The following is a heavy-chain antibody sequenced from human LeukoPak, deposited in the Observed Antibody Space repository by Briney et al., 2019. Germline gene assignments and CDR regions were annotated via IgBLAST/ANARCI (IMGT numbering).Heavy chain of an antibody. CDR2: IIPIFGTA. CDR1: GGTFSSYA. V-gene: IGHV1-69*05. J-gene: IGHJ4*02. Sequence: ASVKVSCKASGGTFSSYAISWVRQAPGQGLEWMGGIIPIFGTANYAQKFQGRVTITTDESTSTAYMELSSLRSEDTAVYYCARATYYYDSSGYYLGDYWGQGTLVTVSS. D-gene: IGHD3-22*01. CDR3: ARATYYYDSSGYYLGDY.